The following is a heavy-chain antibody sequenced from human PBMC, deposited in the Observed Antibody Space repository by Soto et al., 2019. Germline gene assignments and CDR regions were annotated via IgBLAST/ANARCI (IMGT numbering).Heavy chain of an antibody. V-gene: IGHV1-8*01. CDR1: GCTFITYD. Sequence: ASVRVSCKASGCTFITYDFSWVPPAAGQGLEWMGWLNPKTGNAGFAQKLRGRINMTRNTFISTAYLDLSSGRSDVSAVYFGSRRKAPSGHYYFDLWGQGTQVTVSS. D-gene: IGHD6-6*01. J-gene: IGHJ4*02. CDR3: SRRKAPSGHYYFDL. CDR2: LNPKTGNA.